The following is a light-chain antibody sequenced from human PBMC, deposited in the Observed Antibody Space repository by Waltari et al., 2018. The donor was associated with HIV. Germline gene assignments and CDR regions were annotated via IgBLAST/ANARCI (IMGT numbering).Light chain of an antibody. J-gene: IGKJ1*01. CDR3: QQYSGWPRA. Sequence: DIVVPQFPAALSVSPGERARLSCTVSQSVSTYLAWYHQVPGQAPKLLISDSSNRATGVPDRFSGSGSGTHFILTISSLQSEDSGIYYCQQYSGWPRAFGLGTKVE. CDR2: DSS. CDR1: QSVSTY. V-gene: IGKV3-15*01.